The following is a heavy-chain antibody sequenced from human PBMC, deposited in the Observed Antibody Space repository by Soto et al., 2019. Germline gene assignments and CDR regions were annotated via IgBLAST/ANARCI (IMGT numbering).Heavy chain of an antibody. CDR3: ARGPSYSDSYFDY. CDR1: GFTFSSYA. J-gene: IGHJ4*02. Sequence: PGGSLRLSCAASGFTFSSYAMHWVRQAPGKGLQWLAVISYDGNNKYYADSVEGRFTISRDNSKNTVYLQMNSLRLEDTAVYYCARGPSYSDSYFDYWGQGTLVTVSS. CDR2: ISYDGNNK. V-gene: IGHV3-30*04. D-gene: IGHD4-17*01.